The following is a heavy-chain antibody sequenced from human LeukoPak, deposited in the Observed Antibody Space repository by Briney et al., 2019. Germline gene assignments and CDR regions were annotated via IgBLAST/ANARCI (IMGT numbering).Heavy chain of an antibody. CDR2: IIPIFGTA. J-gene: IGHJ4*02. Sequence: SVKVSCKTSGYNFITYGITWVRQAPGQGLEWMGGIIPIFGTANYAQKFQGRVTITTDESTSTAYMELSSLRSEDTAVYYCARGLRFLEWFPDYWGQGTLVTVSS. V-gene: IGHV1-69*05. CDR1: GYNFITYG. D-gene: IGHD3-3*01. CDR3: ARGLRFLEWFPDY.